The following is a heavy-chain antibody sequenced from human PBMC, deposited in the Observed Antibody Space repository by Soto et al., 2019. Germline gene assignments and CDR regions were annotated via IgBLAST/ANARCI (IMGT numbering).Heavy chain of an antibody. CDR1: GFTFSSYW. CDR2: IKADGTEK. D-gene: IGHD1-26*01. CDR3: AKTRVGVGRHFDY. Sequence: GGSLRLSCVGSGFTFSSYWMGWVRQTPGKGLEWVATIKADGTEKYYVDSVKGRFTFSRDNAKTSVYLQMNSLRAEDTAVYYCAKTRVGVGRHFDYWGQGTLVTVSS. V-gene: IGHV3-7*03. J-gene: IGHJ4*02.